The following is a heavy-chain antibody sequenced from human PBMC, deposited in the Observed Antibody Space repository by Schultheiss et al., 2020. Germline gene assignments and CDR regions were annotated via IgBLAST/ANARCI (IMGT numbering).Heavy chain of an antibody. CDR1: GGTFSSYA. D-gene: IGHD2-21*02. Sequence: SVKVSGKASGGTFSSYAISWVRQAPGQGLEWMGGIIPIFGTANYAQKFQGRVTITADKSTSTAYMELSSLRSEDTAVYYCASGVVVTAIPNYYGMDVWGQGTTVTVSS. CDR3: ASGVVVTAIPNYYGMDV. V-gene: IGHV1-69*06. CDR2: IIPIFGTA. J-gene: IGHJ6*02.